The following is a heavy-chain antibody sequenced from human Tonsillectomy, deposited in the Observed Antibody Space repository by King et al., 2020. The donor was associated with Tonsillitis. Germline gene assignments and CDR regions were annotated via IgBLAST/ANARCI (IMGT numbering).Heavy chain of an antibody. CDR3: AARNYYDSSGYYNWFDP. CDR1: GFIFTSSV. V-gene: IGHV1-58*02. Sequence: QLVQSGPEVKKPGTSVKVSCKASGFIFTSSVMQWVRQARGQRLEWIGWIVVGSGNTNYAQKFQERVTITRDMSTSTAYMDLSGLRSEDTAVYYCAARNYYDSSGYYNWFDPGGQGTLVTVSS. CDR2: IVVGSGNT. J-gene: IGHJ5*02. D-gene: IGHD3-22*01.